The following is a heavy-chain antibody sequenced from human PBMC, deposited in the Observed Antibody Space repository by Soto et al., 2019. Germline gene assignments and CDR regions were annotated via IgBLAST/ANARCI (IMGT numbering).Heavy chain of an antibody. Sequence: SETLSLTCTVSGGSNSSYYWSWIRQPPGKGLEWIGYIYYSGSTNYNPSLKSRVTISVDTSKNQFSLKLSSVTAADTAVYYCARHSSFDYWGQGTLVTVSS. CDR2: IYYSGST. J-gene: IGHJ4*02. V-gene: IGHV4-59*08. CDR1: GGSNSSYY. CDR3: ARHSSFDY.